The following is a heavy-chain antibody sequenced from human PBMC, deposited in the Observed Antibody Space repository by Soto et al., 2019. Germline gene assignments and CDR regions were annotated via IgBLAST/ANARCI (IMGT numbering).Heavy chain of an antibody. J-gene: IGHJ6*02. CDR1: GFTFSHFG. CDR2: VSYDGTNK. Sequence: QEQLVESGGGVVQPGRSLRLSCAASGFTFSHFGMHWVRQAPGKGLEWMTSVSYDGTNKYYADSVKGRFTISRDYSANKLYLQMNSLTAEDTAVYYCAKDRGYQLPWGMDVWGQGTAVPVSS. V-gene: IGHV3-30*18. CDR3: AKDRGYQLPWGMDV. D-gene: IGHD2-2*01.